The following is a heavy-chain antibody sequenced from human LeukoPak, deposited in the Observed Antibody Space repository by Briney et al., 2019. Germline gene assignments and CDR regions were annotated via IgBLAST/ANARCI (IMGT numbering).Heavy chain of an antibody. CDR1: GFTFDDYA. CDR2: IGWNSGSI. D-gene: IGHD6-19*01. V-gene: IGHV3-9*01. Sequence: PGGSLRLSCAASGFTFDDYAMHWVRQAPGKGLEWVSGIGWNSGSIGYADSVKGRFTISRDNAKNSLYLQMNSLRAEDTALYYCAKGGGNGWFFDGFDIWGQGTMVTVSS. J-gene: IGHJ3*02. CDR3: AKGGGNGWFFDGFDI.